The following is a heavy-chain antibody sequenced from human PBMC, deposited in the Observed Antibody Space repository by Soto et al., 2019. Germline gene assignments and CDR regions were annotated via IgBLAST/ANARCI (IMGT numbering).Heavy chain of an antibody. D-gene: IGHD3-16*02. J-gene: IGHJ4*02. CDR1: GFTFSSYA. Sequence: PGGSLRLSCAASGFTFSSYAMSWVRQAPGKGPEWVSAISGSGGSTYYADSVKGRFTISRDNSKNTLYLQMNSLRAEDTAVYYCAKDSTTYYDYVWGSYRPTYYFDYWGQGTLVTVSS. V-gene: IGHV3-23*01. CDR3: AKDSTTYYDYVWGSYRPTYYFDY. CDR2: ISGSGGST.